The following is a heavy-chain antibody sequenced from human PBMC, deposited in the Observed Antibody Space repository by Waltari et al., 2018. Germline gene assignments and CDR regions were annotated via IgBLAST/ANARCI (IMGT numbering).Heavy chain of an antibody. V-gene: IGHV3-23*01. Sequence: EVHLLESGGGLAQPGGSLRLSCAASGFNFISDAMSWVRQGPGKGLEWVSGIRYRGVITKYADSVKGRFTVSRHNSKNTVFLQLNCLRAEDTAIYYCARHLYSSDYLELGNWGQGTLVTVSS. J-gene: IGHJ4*02. CDR2: IRYRGVIT. CDR3: ARHLYSSDYLELGN. CDR1: GFNFISDA. D-gene: IGHD3-22*01.